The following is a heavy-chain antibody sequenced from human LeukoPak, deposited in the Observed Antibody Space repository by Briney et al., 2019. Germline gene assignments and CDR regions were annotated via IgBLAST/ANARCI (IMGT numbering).Heavy chain of an antibody. V-gene: IGHV7-4-1*02. D-gene: IGHD4-17*01. CDR3: ARVSPTVTTGLDY. J-gene: IGHJ4*02. CDR2: INTNTGNP. Sequence: INTNTGNPTYAQGFTGRFVFSLDTSVSTAYLQISSLKAEDTAVYYCARVSPTVTTGLDYWGQGTLVTVSS.